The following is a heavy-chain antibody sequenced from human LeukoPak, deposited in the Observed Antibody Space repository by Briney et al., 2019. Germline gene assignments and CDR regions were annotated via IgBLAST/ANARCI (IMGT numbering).Heavy chain of an antibody. J-gene: IGHJ5*02. V-gene: IGHV4-30-2*01. CDR2: IYHSGST. CDR3: ARGPDWFDP. CDR1: GGSISSGGYY. Sequence: SETLSLTCAVSGGSISSGGYYWSWIRQPPGKGLEWIGYIYHSGSTYYNPSLKSRVTISVDRSKNQFSLKLSSVTAADTAVYYCARGPDWFDPWGQGTLVTVSS.